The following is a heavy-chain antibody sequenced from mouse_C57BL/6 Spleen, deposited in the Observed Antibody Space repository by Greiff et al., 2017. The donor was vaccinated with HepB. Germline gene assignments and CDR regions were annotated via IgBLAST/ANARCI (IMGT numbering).Heavy chain of an antibody. CDR1: GFTFSDYY. V-gene: IGHV5-16*01. CDR3: ARWSHYYAMDY. CDR2: INYDGSST. J-gene: IGHJ4*01. D-gene: IGHD2-3*01. Sequence: VQLKESEGGLVQPGSSMKLSCTASGFTFSDYYMAWVRQVPEKGLEWVANINYDGSSTYYLDSLKSRFIISRDNAKNILYLQMSSLKSEDTATYYCARWSHYYAMDYWGQGTSVTVSS.